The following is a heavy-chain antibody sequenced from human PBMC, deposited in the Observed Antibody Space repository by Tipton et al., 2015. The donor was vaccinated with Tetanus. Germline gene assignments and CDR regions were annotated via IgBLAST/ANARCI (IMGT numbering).Heavy chain of an antibody. CDR3: ARHVTVTTNSDAFDI. V-gene: IGHV5-51*01. J-gene: IGHJ3*02. CDR2: IYPGDSDT. Sequence: QLVQSGAAVKKPGESLKISCKGSGYSFTSYWIGWVRQMPGKGLEWMGIIYPGDSDTRYSPSFQGQVTISADKSISTAYLQWSSLKASDTAMYYCARHVTVTTNSDAFDIWGQGTMVTVSS. D-gene: IGHD4-17*01. CDR1: GYSFTSYW.